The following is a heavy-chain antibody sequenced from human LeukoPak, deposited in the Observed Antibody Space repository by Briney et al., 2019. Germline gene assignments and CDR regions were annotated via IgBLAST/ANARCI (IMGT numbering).Heavy chain of an antibody. J-gene: IGHJ4*02. Sequence: VASVKVSCKASGYTFTSFGIPWVRQAPGHGLDWMGWISAFNGYTTYAQNLQGRLTMTTDSSTNTAYMELGSLTSDDTAVYYCARDQAVGATAGTFDHWGEGTLVTVSS. CDR3: ARDQAVGATAGTFDH. CDR1: GYTFTSFG. CDR2: ISAFNGYT. V-gene: IGHV1-18*01. D-gene: IGHD1-26*01.